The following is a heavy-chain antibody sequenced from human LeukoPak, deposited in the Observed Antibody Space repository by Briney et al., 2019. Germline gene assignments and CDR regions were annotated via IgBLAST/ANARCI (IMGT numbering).Heavy chain of an antibody. V-gene: IGHV3-23*01. Sequence: GGSLRLSCAASGFTFSTYALTWVRQAPGKGLEWVSSIGGNGINTYYADSVKGRFTISRDNAKNSLYLQMNSLRDEDTAVYYCARDFNSYDYVWGSYRPPYFDYWGQGTLVTVSS. CDR2: IGGNGINT. CDR3: ARDFNSYDYVWGSYRPPYFDY. J-gene: IGHJ4*02. D-gene: IGHD3-16*02. CDR1: GFTFSTYA.